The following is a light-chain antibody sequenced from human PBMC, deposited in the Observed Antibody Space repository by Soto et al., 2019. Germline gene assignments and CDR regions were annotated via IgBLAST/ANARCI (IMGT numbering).Light chain of an antibody. CDR2: DAI. Sequence: QSALTQPASVSGSPGQSITISCTGTSSDVGGYNYVSWYQQHLGKAPKLLIYDAINRPSGVSNRFSGSKSGNTASLTISGLHAEDEADSYCSSYISSGNYVSGPGTKVTVL. J-gene: IGLJ1*01. CDR3: SSYISSGNYV. CDR1: SSDVGGYNY. V-gene: IGLV2-14*01.